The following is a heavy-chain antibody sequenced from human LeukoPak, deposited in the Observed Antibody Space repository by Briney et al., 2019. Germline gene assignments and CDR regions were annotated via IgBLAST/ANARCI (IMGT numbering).Heavy chain of an antibody. CDR2: INPNSGGT. J-gene: IGHJ4*02. CDR3: ARARNYCSGGSCYYFDY. CDR1: GYTFTSYD. V-gene: IGHV1-2*06. D-gene: IGHD2-15*01. Sequence: ASVKVSCKASGYTFTSYDINWVRRAPGQGLEWMGRINPNSGGTNYAQKFQGRVTMTRDTSISTAYMELSRLRSDDTAVYYCARARNYCSGGSCYYFDYWGQGTLVTVSS.